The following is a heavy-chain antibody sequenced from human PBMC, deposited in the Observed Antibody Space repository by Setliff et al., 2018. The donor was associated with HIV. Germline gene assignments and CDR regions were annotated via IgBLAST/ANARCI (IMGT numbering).Heavy chain of an antibody. V-gene: IGHV4-4*07. CDR3: AGSHSALITTDGTVGLFFKS. D-gene: IGHD3-10*01. CDR2: IDTSGSI. CDR1: GDSLNKFY. Sequence: SETLSLTCTVSGDSLNKFYWNWIRQPAGKGLEWIGHIDTSGSIEYSPSLRSRVTMSVEMSKNQISLRLSSVTAADTAVYYCAGSHSALITTDGTVGLFFKSWGQGTQVTVSS. J-gene: IGHJ4*02.